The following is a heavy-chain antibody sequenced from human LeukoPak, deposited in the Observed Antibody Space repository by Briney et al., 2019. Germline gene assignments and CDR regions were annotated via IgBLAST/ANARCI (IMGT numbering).Heavy chain of an antibody. D-gene: IGHD3-10*01. CDR3: AKDIGYGSGRKFGPSDY. Sequence: GGSLRLSCATSGFTFTDYGMNWVRQAPGKGLEWVSFVSGRTGVVHYADSVKGRFTISRDNAKNSLYLQMNSLSAEDTALYYCAKDIGYGSGRKFGPSDYWGQGTLVTVSS. CDR1: GFTFTDYG. CDR2: VSGRTGVV. V-gene: IGHV3-48*01. J-gene: IGHJ4*02.